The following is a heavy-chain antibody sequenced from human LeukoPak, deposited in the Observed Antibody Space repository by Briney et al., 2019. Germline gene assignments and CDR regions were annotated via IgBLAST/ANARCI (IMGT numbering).Heavy chain of an antibody. V-gene: IGHV3-9*03. Sequence: PGGSLRLSCAASGFTFSSYSMNWVRQAPGKGLEWVSGISWNSGSIGYADSVKGRFTISRDNAKNSLYLQMNSLRAEDMALYYCAKGKASYSSSSLDYWGQGTLVTASS. D-gene: IGHD6-6*01. CDR3: AKGKASYSSSSLDY. CDR2: ISWNSGSI. CDR1: GFTFSSYS. J-gene: IGHJ4*02.